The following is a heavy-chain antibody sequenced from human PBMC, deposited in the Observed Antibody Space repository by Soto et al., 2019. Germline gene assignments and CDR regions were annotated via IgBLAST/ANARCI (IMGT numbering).Heavy chain of an antibody. J-gene: IGHJ6*02. D-gene: IGHD3-22*01. CDR2: IIPIFGTA. CDR1: GGTFSSYA. V-gene: IGHV1-69*06. Sequence: QVQLVQSGAEVKKPGSSVKVSCKASGGTFSSYAISWVRQAPGQGLEWMGGIIPIFGTANYAQKFQGSVTITADKSTSTAYMELSSLRSEDTAVYYCAKSLLDSSGYYYYYYGMDVWGQGTTVTVSS. CDR3: AKSLLDSSGYYYYYYGMDV.